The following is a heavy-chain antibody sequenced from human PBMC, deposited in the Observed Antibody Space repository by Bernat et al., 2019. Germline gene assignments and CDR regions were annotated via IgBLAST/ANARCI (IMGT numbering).Heavy chain of an antibody. CDR2: IWYDGSNK. CDR3: AREASDVDTAMSPLLDSMGFDP. D-gene: IGHD5-18*01. V-gene: IGHV3-33*01. J-gene: IGHJ5*02. Sequence: QVQLVESGGGVVQPGRSLRLSCAASGFTFSSYGMHWVRQAPGKGLEWVAVIWYDGSNKYYADSVKGRFTISRDNSKNTLYLQMNSLRAEDTAVYYCAREASDVDTAMSPLLDSMGFDPWCQGTLVTVSS. CDR1: GFTFSSYG.